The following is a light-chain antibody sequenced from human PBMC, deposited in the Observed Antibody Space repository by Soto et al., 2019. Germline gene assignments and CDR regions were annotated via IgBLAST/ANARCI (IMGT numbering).Light chain of an antibody. Sequence: QSVLTQPASVSGCPGQSITICCTGTSSDVGGYNYVSWYQQHPGKAPKLMIYDVSNRPSGVSNRFSGSKSGNTASLTISGLQAEDEADYYCSSYTSSSTYVFGTGTXVTV. CDR3: SSYTSSSTYV. CDR1: SSDVGGYNY. J-gene: IGLJ1*01. V-gene: IGLV2-14*01. CDR2: DVS.